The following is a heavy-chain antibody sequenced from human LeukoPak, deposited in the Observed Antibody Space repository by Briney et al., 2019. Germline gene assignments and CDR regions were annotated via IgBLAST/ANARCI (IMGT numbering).Heavy chain of an antibody. J-gene: IGHJ6*03. Sequence: SVKVSCKASGDTLSSRGFSWVRQAPGQGLEWMGGIIPMFGTVTYAQNFQGRGTITADESTSTAYMDLSSLRSEDTAVYYCARVVSIGQPPYFYYLDVWGKGTTVTVSS. CDR1: GDTLSSRG. V-gene: IGHV1-69*13. CDR2: IIPMFGTV. CDR3: ARVVSIGQPPYFYYLDV. D-gene: IGHD6-6*01.